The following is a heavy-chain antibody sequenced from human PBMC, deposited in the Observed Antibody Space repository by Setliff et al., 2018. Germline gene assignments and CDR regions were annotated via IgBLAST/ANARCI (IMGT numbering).Heavy chain of an antibody. CDR1: GASILSDEYY. CDR2: TYYTGTT. Sequence: PSETLSLTCNVSGASILSDEYYWSWIRQPPGKGLEWIGYTYYTGTTHYTPSLKSRVSISIDTSKRQFSLTVNSVTAADTAVYYCALNYYDSSDYLAAFDFWGQGTLVTVSS. V-gene: IGHV4-30-4*08. CDR3: ALNYYDSSDYLAAFDF. D-gene: IGHD3-22*01. J-gene: IGHJ4*02.